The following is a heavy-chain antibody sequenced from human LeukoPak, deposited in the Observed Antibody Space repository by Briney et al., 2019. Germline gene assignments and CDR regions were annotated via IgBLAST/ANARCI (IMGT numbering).Heavy chain of an antibody. D-gene: IGHD4-23*01. CDR1: GGTFSSYA. J-gene: IGHJ5*02. CDR2: IIPIFGTA. V-gene: IGHV1-69*06. Sequence: ASVKVSCKASGGTFSSYAISWVRQAPGQGLEWMGGIIPIFGTANYAQKFQGRVTITADKSTSTAYMELSSLRSEDTAVYYCARDYGGKTDWFDPWGQGTLVTVSS. CDR3: ARDYGGKTDWFDP.